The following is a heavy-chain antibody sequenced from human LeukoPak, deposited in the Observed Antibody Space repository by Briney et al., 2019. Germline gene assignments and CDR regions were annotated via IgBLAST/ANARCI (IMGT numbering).Heavy chain of an antibody. CDR3: ARVPITIAFDY. Sequence: SETLSLTCTVSGYSISSGYYWGWIRQPPGKGLEWIGSIYHSGSTYYNPSLKSQVTISVDTSKNQFSLKLTSVTAADTAVYYCARVPITIAFDYWGQGTLVTVSS. CDR1: GYSISSGYY. V-gene: IGHV4-38-2*02. CDR2: IYHSGST. J-gene: IGHJ4*02. D-gene: IGHD3-10*01.